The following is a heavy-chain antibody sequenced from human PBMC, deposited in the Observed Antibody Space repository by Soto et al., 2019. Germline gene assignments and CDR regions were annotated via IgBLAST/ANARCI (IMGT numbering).Heavy chain of an antibody. V-gene: IGHV1-2*04. J-gene: IGHJ6*02. CDR1: GYSFTDYH. Sequence: QVQLVQSGAEVKKPGASVKVSCKASGYSFTDYHIHWVRQAPGQGLEWLGRINPKSGGTSTAQKFQGWVTMTTDTSISTDYMELTRLTSDDTAIYYCARGDSTDCSNGVCSFFYNHDMDVWGQGTTVTVSS. D-gene: IGHD2-8*01. CDR3: ARGDSTDCSNGVCSFFYNHDMDV. CDR2: INPKSGGT.